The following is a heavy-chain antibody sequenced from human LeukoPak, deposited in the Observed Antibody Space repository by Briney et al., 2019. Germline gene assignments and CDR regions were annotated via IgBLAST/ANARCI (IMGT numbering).Heavy chain of an antibody. Sequence: GGSLRLSCAASGFAFSNYNMNWVRQAPGKGLEWVSTISGSSTYIYYVDSVKGRFTISRDNAENSLYLQMNSLRAEDTAVYYCARGGTELVIPTYWGQGTLVTVSS. CDR2: ISGSSTYI. D-gene: IGHD3-9*01. J-gene: IGHJ4*02. CDR1: GFAFSNYN. CDR3: ARGGTELVIPTY. V-gene: IGHV3-21*01.